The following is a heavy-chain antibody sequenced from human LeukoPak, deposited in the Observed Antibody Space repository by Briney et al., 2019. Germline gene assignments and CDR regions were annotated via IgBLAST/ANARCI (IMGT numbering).Heavy chain of an antibody. J-gene: IGHJ6*02. CDR3: AKYCTKGVCFYYGMDV. CDR1: GFTFSNYA. D-gene: IGHD2-8*01. CDR2: LSGNGDSP. Sequence: GGSLRLSCAASGFTFSNYAMSWVRRVPGKGLEWVSSLSGNGDSPYYADSVKGRFTISRDNSKNTLYLKMNSLRAEDTAVYYCAKYCTKGVCFYYGMDVWGQGTTVTVS. V-gene: IGHV3-23*01.